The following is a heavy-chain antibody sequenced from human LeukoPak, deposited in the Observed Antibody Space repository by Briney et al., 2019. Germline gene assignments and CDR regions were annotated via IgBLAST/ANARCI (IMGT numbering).Heavy chain of an antibody. J-gene: IGHJ6*02. CDR1: GGSISSSSYY. CDR3: ASAYCSSTSCSNFYYYYGMDV. V-gene: IGHV4-39*01. Sequence: SETLSLTCTVSGGSISSSSYYWGWIRQPPGKGLEWIGSIYYSGSTYYNPSLKSRVTISIDTSKNQFSLKLNSVTAADTAVYYCASAYCSSTSCSNFYYYYGMDVWGQGTTVTVSS. D-gene: IGHD2-2*01. CDR2: IYYSGST.